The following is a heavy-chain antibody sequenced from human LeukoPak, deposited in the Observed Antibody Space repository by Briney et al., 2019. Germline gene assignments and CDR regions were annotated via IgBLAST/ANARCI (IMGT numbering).Heavy chain of an antibody. D-gene: IGHD3-16*02. V-gene: IGHV4-34*01. Sequence: PSETLSLTCAVYGGSFSGYYWRWIRQPPGKGLEWIGEINHSGSTNYNPSLKSRVTISVDTSKNQFSLKLSSVTAADTAVYYCARGSDYDYVWGSYRPKKTIDYWGQGTLVTVSS. J-gene: IGHJ4*02. CDR1: GGSFSGYY. CDR3: ARGSDYDYVWGSYRPKKTIDY. CDR2: INHSGST.